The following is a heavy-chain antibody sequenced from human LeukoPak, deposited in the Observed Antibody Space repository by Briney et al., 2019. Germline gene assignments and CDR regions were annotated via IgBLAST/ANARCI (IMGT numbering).Heavy chain of an antibody. D-gene: IGHD6-13*01. CDR1: GFTFSSYA. J-gene: IGHJ5*02. V-gene: IGHV3-30-3*01. CDR2: ISYDGSNK. Sequence: GGSLRLSCAASGFTFSSYAMHWVRQAPGKGLEWVAVISYDGSNKYYADSVKGRFTISRDTSKNTLYLQMNSLRAEDTAMYYCAREGAAGPTGDLDLWGQGTLVTVSS. CDR3: AREGAAGPTGDLDL.